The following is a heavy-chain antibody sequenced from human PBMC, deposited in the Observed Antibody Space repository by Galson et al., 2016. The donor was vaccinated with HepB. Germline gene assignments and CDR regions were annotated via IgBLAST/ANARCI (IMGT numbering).Heavy chain of an antibody. Sequence: SETLSLTCAVSGGSFSDYFWSWIRQPPGKGPEWIGEINHSGNTIHNPSPRSRASIPVDASKDHFSLKISSVTAADTAVYYCARGRRRFRELLNYYFYGMDVWGKGTTVTVPS. D-gene: IGHD3-10*01. CDR2: INHSGNT. V-gene: IGHV4-34*04. J-gene: IGHJ6*04. CDR1: GGSFSDYF. CDR3: ARGRRRFRELLNYYFYGMDV.